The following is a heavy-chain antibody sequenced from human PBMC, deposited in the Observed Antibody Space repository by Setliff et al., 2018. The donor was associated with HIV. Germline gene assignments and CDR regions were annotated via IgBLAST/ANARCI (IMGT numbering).Heavy chain of an antibody. Sequence: PGGSLRLSCAASGFTFSNSGMHWVRQAPGKGLGWVTSIRYDESDKDYADSAKGRFTISRDNSRNTLYLQMNSLRAEDTAVYYCARGDGSDSGIYFDSWGQGTLVTVSS. D-gene: IGHD4-17*01. CDR2: IRYDESDK. CDR1: GFTFSNSG. J-gene: IGHJ4*02. V-gene: IGHV3-30*02. CDR3: ARGDGSDSGIYFDS.